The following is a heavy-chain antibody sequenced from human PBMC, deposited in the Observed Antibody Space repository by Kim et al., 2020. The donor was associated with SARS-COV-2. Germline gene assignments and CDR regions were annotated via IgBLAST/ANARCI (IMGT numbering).Heavy chain of an antibody. CDR3: AKAADWNYNWFDP. CDR1: GFTFSSYG. D-gene: IGHD1-1*01. Sequence: GSLRLSCAASGFTFSSYGMHWVRQAPGKGLEWVAVISYDGSNKYYADSVKGRFTISRDNSKNTLYLQMNSLRAEDTAVYYCAKAADWNYNWFDPWGQGTLVTVSS. V-gene: IGHV3-30*18. CDR2: ISYDGSNK. J-gene: IGHJ5*02.